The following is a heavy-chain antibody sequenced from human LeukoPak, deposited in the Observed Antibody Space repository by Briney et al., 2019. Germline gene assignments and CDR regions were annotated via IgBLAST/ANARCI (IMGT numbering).Heavy chain of an antibody. J-gene: IGHJ4*02. CDR2: ISTSGRAI. V-gene: IGHV3-48*02. CDR3: AKDTYCSSTSCSNDY. D-gene: IGHD2-2*01. Sequence: GGSLRLSCAASGFTFSNYNINWVRQAPGKGLEWVSYISTSGRAIFYADSVKGRFTISRDNAKNSLFLQMNSLRDEDTAVYYCAKDTYCSSTSCSNDYWGQGTLVTVSS. CDR1: GFTFSNYN.